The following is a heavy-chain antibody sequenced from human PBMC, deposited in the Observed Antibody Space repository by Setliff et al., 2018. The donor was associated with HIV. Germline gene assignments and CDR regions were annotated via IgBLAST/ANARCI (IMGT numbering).Heavy chain of an antibody. D-gene: IGHD2-21*01. CDR2: ISNTGRNT. J-gene: IGHJ4*02. CDR3: TNWPEGARDLFDY. CDR1: GFTFSNYA. V-gene: IGHV3-23*01. Sequence: PGGSLRLSCAASGFTFSNYAMGWVRQVPGKGLEWVASISNTGRNTYYGDSVKGRFIISRDNSKNTAYLQMSSLRDEDTAIYYCTNWPEGARDLFDYWGQGTLVTVSS.